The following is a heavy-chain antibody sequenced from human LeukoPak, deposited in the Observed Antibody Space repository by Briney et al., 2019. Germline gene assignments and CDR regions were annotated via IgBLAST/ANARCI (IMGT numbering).Heavy chain of an antibody. J-gene: IGHJ4*02. D-gene: IGHD5-18*01. V-gene: IGHV3-7*01. Sequence: GGSLRLSCTASGFIFGDYGMTWFRQAPGKGLEWVANIKKDGSEKYYVDSVKGRFTISRDNAKTSLYLQMNSLRAEDTAVYYCARHLSGVTGYTYGRGIDYWGQGTLVTVSS. CDR3: ARHLSGVTGYTYGRGIDY. CDR2: IKKDGSEK. CDR1: GFIFGDYG.